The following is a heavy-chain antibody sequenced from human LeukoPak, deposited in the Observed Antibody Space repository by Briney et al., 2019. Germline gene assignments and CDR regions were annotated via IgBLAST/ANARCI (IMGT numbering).Heavy chain of an antibody. CDR2: ISSSGSTI. Sequence: GGSLRLSCAASGFTFSDYYMSWIRQAPGKGLEWVSYISSSGSTIYYADSVKGRFTISRDNAKNSLYLQMNSLRAEDTAVYYCARDRAYYYDSSGYHYRWDYYYYMDVWGKGTTVTVSS. CDR3: ARDRAYYYDSSGYHYRWDYYYYMDV. CDR1: GFTFSDYY. V-gene: IGHV3-11*01. D-gene: IGHD3-22*01. J-gene: IGHJ6*03.